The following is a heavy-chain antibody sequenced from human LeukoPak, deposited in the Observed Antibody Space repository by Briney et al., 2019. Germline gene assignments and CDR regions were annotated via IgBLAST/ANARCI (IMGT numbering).Heavy chain of an antibody. Sequence: GGSLRLSCAASGFTVSSNYMSWVRQPAGKGPEWVSVLHSGGATFYAASVKGRFTISRDTSKNTLYLQMNHLRADDTAVYYCTKLKGWYGEGFFDYWGQGTLVTVSS. V-gene: IGHV3-53*01. CDR3: TKLKGWYGEGFFDY. J-gene: IGHJ4*02. CDR2: LHSGGAT. CDR1: GFTVSSNY. D-gene: IGHD6-19*01.